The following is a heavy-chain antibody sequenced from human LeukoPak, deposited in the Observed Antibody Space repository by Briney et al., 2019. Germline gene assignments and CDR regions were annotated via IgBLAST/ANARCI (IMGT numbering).Heavy chain of an antibody. Sequence: GASVKVSCKASGYTFTGYYMHWVRQAPGQGLEWMGRINPNSGGTNYAQKFQGRVTMTRDMSTTTVYMELSSLRSEDTAVYYCAGTPWFGELTLDYWGQGTLVTVSS. D-gene: IGHD3-10*01. CDR2: INPNSGGT. CDR3: AGTPWFGELTLDY. CDR1: GYTFTGYY. J-gene: IGHJ4*02. V-gene: IGHV1-2*06.